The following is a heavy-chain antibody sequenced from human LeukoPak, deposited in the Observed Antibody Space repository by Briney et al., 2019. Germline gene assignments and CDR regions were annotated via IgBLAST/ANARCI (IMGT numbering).Heavy chain of an antibody. J-gene: IGHJ3*02. CDR2: ISYDGGYK. CDR3: AKGRWEVNLSDAFDI. CDR1: GFTFSSYG. V-gene: IGHV3-30*18. Sequence: PGGSLRLSCAASGFTFSSYGMHWVRQAPGKGLEWVTVISYDGGYKYYADSVKGRFTISRDNSKNTLYLQMNSLRAEDTAVYYCAKGRWEVNLSDAFDIWGQGSMVTVSS. D-gene: IGHD1-26*01.